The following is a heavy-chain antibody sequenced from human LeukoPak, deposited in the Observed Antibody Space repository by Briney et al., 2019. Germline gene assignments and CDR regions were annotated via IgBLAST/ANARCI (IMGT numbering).Heavy chain of an antibody. CDR3: VRDGQGSTPLDY. Sequence: GGSLRLSCAASGFTFSSHWMHWIRQAPGKGLVWVSGISSDGSRPRYADSVNGRFTISRDNAKNTLYLQMNSLRAEDTAVYFCVRDGQGSTPLDYWGQGTLVTVSS. CDR1: GFTFSSHW. V-gene: IGHV3-74*01. J-gene: IGHJ4*02. D-gene: IGHD1-26*01. CDR2: ISSDGSRP.